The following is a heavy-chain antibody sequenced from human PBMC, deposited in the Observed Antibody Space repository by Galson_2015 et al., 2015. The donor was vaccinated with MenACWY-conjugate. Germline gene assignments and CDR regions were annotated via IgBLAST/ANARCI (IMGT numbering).Heavy chain of an antibody. CDR2: LYSGGST. Sequence: SLRLSCAASGFTVSSNYMSWVRQAPGKGLDWVSVLYSGGSTYYADSVKGRFTVSRDNSKNTLSLQMNGLRAEDTAVYYCARGGATKLIIVGGITDIWGQGTMVTVSS. V-gene: IGHV3-53*01. D-gene: IGHD1-26*01. CDR3: ARGGATKLIIVGGITDI. J-gene: IGHJ3*02. CDR1: GFTVSSNY.